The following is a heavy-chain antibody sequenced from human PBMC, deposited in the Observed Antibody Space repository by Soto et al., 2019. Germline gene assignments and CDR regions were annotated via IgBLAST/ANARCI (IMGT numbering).Heavy chain of an antibody. CDR2: IRSKAYGGTT. CDR1: GFIFGDYA. CDR3: TRDGIGYYDTVNAFDI. J-gene: IGHJ3*02. Sequence: GGSLRLSCTASGFIFGDYAMSWFRQAPGKGLEWVGFIRSKAYGGTTEYAASVKGRFTISRDDSKSIAYLQMNSLKTEDTAVYYCTRDGIGYYDTVNAFDIWGQGTMVTVSS. V-gene: IGHV3-49*03. D-gene: IGHD3-22*01.